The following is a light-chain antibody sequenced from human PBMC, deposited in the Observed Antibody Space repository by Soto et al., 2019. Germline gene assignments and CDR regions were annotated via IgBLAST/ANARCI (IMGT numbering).Light chain of an antibody. Sequence: QSALTQPPSASGSPGQSVTISCTGTSSDVGGYNYVSWYQQHPGKAPKLMISEVSNRPSGVPDRFSGSKSGNTASLTVSGHEAEDEADYYCSSFAGNNNLVFGGGTKLTVL. J-gene: IGLJ2*01. CDR3: SSFAGNNNLV. CDR2: EVS. CDR1: SSDVGGYNY. V-gene: IGLV2-8*01.